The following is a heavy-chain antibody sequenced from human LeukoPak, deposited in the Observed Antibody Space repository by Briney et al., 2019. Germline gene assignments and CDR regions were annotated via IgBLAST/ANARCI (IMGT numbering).Heavy chain of an antibody. V-gene: IGHV3-7*03. CDR1: GFSFSNYW. CDR3: AKDLSALVRGVITPLFDY. CDR2: IKEDGSAR. Sequence: GSLRLSCAASGFSFSNYWMSWVRQSPEKGLEWVANIKEDGSARYYVDSVKGRFTISRDNAKNSLYLQMGSLRADDTAIYYCAKDLSALVRGVITPLFDYWGQGTLVTVSS. J-gene: IGHJ4*02. D-gene: IGHD3-10*01.